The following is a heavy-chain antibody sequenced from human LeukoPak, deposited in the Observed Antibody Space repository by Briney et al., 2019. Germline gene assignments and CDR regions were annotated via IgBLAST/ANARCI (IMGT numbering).Heavy chain of an antibody. D-gene: IGHD3-22*01. V-gene: IGHV3-23*01. Sequence: PGGSLRLSCAASGFTFSSYWMSWVRQAPGKGLEWVSAISGDGFNTYYADSVKGRFTIFRDNFRNTLYLQLSSLRAEDTALYFCAKDNYDSSGSYSFQHWGQGTLVTVSS. CDR2: ISGDGFNT. CDR3: AKDNYDSSGSYSFQH. J-gene: IGHJ1*01. CDR1: GFTFSSYW.